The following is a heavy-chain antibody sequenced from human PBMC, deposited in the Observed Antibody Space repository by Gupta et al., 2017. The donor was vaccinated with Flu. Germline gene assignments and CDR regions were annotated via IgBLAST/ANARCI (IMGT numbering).Heavy chain of an antibody. J-gene: IGHJ4*02. D-gene: IGHD2-15*01. CDR2: ISGSAGST. V-gene: IGHV3-23*01. CDR3: GKGGWSVLSPVDS. CDR1: GFPFCRCA. Sequence: VPVLESGGGLVQAGGSLTLYCVASGFPFCRCAHLCVRQAPGTGLEWVSAISGSAGSTYYEETVRGRFTISRDNSKKTLFLQMNSLRVEDTAVYDWGKGGWSVLSPVDSWGQGTLVSVSS.